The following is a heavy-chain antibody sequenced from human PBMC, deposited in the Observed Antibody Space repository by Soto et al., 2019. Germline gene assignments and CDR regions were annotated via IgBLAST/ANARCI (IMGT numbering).Heavy chain of an antibody. D-gene: IGHD3-16*01. V-gene: IGHV4-59*01. CDR2: VFYGGT. CDR3: ASYRGALYFES. CDR1: GRSMSSNY. J-gene: IGHJ4*02. Sequence: RLETLSLTCSVSGRSMSSNYWSWIRQSPDKGLEWLGYVFYGGTDYNPSLGGRVSMSVETSKSQFSLKLTSVTVADTAVYYCASYRGALYFESWGPGILVTVSS.